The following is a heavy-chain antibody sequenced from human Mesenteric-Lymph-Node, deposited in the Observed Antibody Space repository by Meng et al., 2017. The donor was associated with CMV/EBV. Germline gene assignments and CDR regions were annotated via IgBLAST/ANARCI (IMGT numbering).Heavy chain of an antibody. CDR1: GFTFSSYA. CDR3: VESREGY. D-gene: IGHD1-1*01. CDR2: ISYDGSNK. V-gene: IGHV3-30-3*01. Sequence: LSLSCAASGFTFSSYAMHWVRQAPGKGLEWVAVISYDGSNKYYADSVKGRFTISRDNSKNTLYLQMNSLRAEDTAVYYCVESREGYWGQGTLVTVSS. J-gene: IGHJ4*02.